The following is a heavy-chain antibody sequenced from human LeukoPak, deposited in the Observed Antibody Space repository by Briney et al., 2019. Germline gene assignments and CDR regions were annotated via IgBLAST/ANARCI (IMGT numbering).Heavy chain of an antibody. CDR2: ISSTGGRT. D-gene: IGHD3-22*01. Sequence: GGSLRLSCAASGFTFNNYVMNWVHQAPGKGLEWVSVISSTGGRTYYAGSVKGRFTISRDNSKNTLYLQMNSLRAEDTAVYYCAKDLGDSSGYNPFHYWGQGTLVTVSS. CDR1: GFTFNNYV. J-gene: IGHJ4*02. CDR3: AKDLGDSSGYNPFHY. V-gene: IGHV3-23*01.